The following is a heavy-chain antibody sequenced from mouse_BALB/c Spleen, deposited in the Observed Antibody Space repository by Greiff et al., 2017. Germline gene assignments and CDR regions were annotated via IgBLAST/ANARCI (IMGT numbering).Heavy chain of an antibody. D-gene: IGHD1-2*01. CDR1: GFTFSNYW. CDR3: TTGYEGAMDY. Sequence: EVKLQESGGGLVQPGGSMKLSCVASGFTFSNYWMNWVRQSPEKGLEWVAEIRLKSNNYATHYAEAVKGRFTISRDDSKSSVYLQMNNLRAEDTGIYYCTTGYEGAMDYWGQGTSVTVSS. J-gene: IGHJ4*01. V-gene: IGHV6-6*02. CDR2: IRLKSNNYAT.